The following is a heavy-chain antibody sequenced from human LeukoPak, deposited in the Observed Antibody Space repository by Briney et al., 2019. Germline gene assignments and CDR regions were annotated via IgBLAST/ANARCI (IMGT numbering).Heavy chain of an antibody. Sequence: GGSLRLSCAASGFTFSSYAMSWVRQAPGKGLEWVSAISGSGGSTYYADSVKGRFTISRDKSKNTLYLQMNSLRAEDTAVYYCATTLDDGDPPADYWGQGTLVIVSS. V-gene: IGHV3-23*01. CDR1: GFTFSSYA. J-gene: IGHJ4*02. D-gene: IGHD4-17*01. CDR3: ATTLDDGDPPADY. CDR2: ISGSGGST.